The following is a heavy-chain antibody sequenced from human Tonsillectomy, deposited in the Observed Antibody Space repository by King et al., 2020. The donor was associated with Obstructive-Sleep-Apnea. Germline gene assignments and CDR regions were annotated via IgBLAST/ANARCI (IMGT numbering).Heavy chain of an antibody. V-gene: IGHV3-15*01. J-gene: IGHJ4*02. CDR3: TTSKTRWELLFDQ. CDR1: GFTFNNAW. Sequence: VQLVESGGGLVKPGGSLRLSCAASGFTFNNAWMSGGRQAPGKGLEWVGRIKSKTEGGTTDYAAPVKGRFTISRDDSKNTLYLQMSSLKTEDTAVYYCTTSKTRWELLFDQWGQGTLVTVSS. CDR2: IKSKTEGGTT. D-gene: IGHD1-26*01.